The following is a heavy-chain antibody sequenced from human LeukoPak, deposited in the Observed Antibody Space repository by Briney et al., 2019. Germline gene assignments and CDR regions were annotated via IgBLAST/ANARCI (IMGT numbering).Heavy chain of an antibody. CDR1: GGSISGYY. CDR2: IYYSGST. D-gene: IGHD5-24*01. J-gene: IGHJ4*02. Sequence: PSETLSLTCTVSGGSISGYYWSWIRQPPGKGLEWIGYIYYSGSTNYNPSLKSRVTISVDTSKNQFSLKLNSVTAADTAVYYCARAGMTTIDIDYWGQGTLVTVSS. V-gene: IGHV4-59*01. CDR3: ARAGMTTIDIDY.